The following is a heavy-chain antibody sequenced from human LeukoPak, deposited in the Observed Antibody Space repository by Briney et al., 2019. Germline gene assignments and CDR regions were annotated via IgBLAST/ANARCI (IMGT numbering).Heavy chain of an antibody. V-gene: IGHV1-8*03. Sequence: VASVKVSCKASGYTFTNYAINWVRQATGQGLEWMGWMNPISGNTGFAQKFQGRVTITRITSISTAYMEMSSLRSDDTAVYYCVRGAKCSGADCDSTKEYVYYFDYWGQGTLVTVSS. J-gene: IGHJ4*02. D-gene: IGHD6-25*01. CDR2: MNPISGNT. CDR1: GYTFTNYA. CDR3: VRGAKCSGADCDSTKEYVYYFDY.